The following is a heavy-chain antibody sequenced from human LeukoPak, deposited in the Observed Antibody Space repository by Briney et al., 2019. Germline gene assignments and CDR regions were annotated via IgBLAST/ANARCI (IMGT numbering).Heavy chain of an antibody. Sequence: PSETLSLTCTVSGASISNYYWSWIRQPPGKGLEWIAYISYSGSTDYNPSLKSRVTISMDTSKNQFSLRLSSVTAADTAVYYCARERGSGSDYYYYMDVWGKGTTVTVSS. D-gene: IGHD3-10*01. V-gene: IGHV4-59*01. CDR2: ISYSGST. CDR1: GASISNYY. CDR3: ARERGSGSDYYYYMDV. J-gene: IGHJ6*03.